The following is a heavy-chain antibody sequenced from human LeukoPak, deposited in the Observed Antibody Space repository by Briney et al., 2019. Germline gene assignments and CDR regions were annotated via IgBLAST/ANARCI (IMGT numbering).Heavy chain of an antibody. V-gene: IGHV3-33*06. CDR2: IWFVGSNK. D-gene: IGHD6-13*01. Sequence: GRSLRLSCAASGFTFSSYGTHWVRPAPGKGLGWVGVIWFVGSNKHYADSVKGRFTLCGDNSKNTLYLQMNSLRAEDTAVYYCAKERYSSRWYNFFSGMDVWGQGTTVTVSS. J-gene: IGHJ6*02. CDR3: AKERYSSRWYNFFSGMDV. CDR1: GFTFSSYG.